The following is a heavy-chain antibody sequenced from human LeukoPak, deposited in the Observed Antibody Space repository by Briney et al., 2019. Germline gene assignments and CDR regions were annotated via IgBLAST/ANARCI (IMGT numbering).Heavy chain of an antibody. V-gene: IGHV3-64*01. CDR1: GFTFSSYA. CDR3: ARDFSTRYSGFGNWFDP. Sequence: GGTLRLSCAASGFTFSSYAMHWVRQAPGKGLEYVSVISSNGGSTYYANSVKGRFTISRDNSKNTLYLQMGSLRAEDMAVYYCARDFSTRYSGFGNWFDPWGQGTLVTVSS. CDR2: ISSNGGST. D-gene: IGHD5-12*01. J-gene: IGHJ5*02.